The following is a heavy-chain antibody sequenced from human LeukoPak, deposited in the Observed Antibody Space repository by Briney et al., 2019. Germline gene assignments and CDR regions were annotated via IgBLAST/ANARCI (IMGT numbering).Heavy chain of an antibody. Sequence: PGGSLRLSCAASGFTFSSYAMSWVRQAPGKGLEWVSAISGSGGSTYYADSVKGRFTISRDNSKNTLYLQMNSLRAEDTAVYYCARDRKPGIAADRSFDYWGQGTLVTVSS. V-gene: IGHV3-23*01. CDR1: GFTFSSYA. D-gene: IGHD6-13*01. CDR2: ISGSGGST. J-gene: IGHJ4*02. CDR3: ARDRKPGIAADRSFDY.